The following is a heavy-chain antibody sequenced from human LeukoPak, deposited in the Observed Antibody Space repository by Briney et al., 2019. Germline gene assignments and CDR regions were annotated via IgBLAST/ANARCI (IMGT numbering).Heavy chain of an antibody. V-gene: IGHV3-53*01. CDR2: IYSGGST. Sequence: QAGGSLRLSCAASGFTVSSNYMSWVRQAPGKGLEWVSVIYSGGSTYYADSVKGRFTISRDNSKNTLYLQMNSLRAEDTAVYYCARVVAGDLYYFDYWGQGTLVTVSS. J-gene: IGHJ4*02. CDR3: ARVVAGDLYYFDY. CDR1: GFTVSSNY. D-gene: IGHD2-21*02.